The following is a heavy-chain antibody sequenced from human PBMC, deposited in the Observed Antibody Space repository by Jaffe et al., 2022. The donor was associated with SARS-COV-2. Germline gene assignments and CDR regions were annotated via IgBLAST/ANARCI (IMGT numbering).Heavy chain of an antibody. CDR3: ARDLGYCSGGICYGAGDY. Sequence: QVQLVESGGGVVQPGTSLRLSCTASGFTFSTYAMHWVRQAPGKGLEWVAVISYDGSNKYYADSVKGRFTVSRDNSKNTLFLQMNSLVAEDTAVYYCARDLGYCSGGICYGAGDYWGQGTLVTVSS. CDR2: ISYDGSNK. CDR1: GFTFSTYA. D-gene: IGHD2-15*01. J-gene: IGHJ4*02. V-gene: IGHV3-30*04.